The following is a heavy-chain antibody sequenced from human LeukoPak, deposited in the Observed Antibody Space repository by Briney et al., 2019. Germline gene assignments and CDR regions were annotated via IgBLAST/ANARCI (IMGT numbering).Heavy chain of an antibody. CDR1: GYTFTGYY. V-gene: IGHV1-2*02. J-gene: IGHJ4*02. Sequence: ASVKVSCKASGYTFTGYYMHWVRQAPGQGLEWMGWINPSSGGTNYAQKFQGRVTMTRDTSISTAYMELSRLRSDDTAVYYCARDDIVVVPAAIPFDYRGQGTLVTVSS. CDR2: INPSSGGT. CDR3: ARDDIVVVPAAIPFDY. D-gene: IGHD2-2*02.